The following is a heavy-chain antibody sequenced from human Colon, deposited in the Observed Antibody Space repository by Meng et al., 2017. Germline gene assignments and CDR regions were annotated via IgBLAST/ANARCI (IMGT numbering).Heavy chain of an antibody. J-gene: IGHJ4*02. CDR3: ATKAVAGIDDFDY. Sequence: VELVEAGGGVVQPGRPLRLSCAASGFTISSYTMHWVRQAPGKGLEWVAVISYDGSNKYYADSVKGRFTISRDNSKNTLYLQMNSLRDEDTAVYYCATKAVAGIDDFDYWGQGTLVTVSS. CDR1: GFTISSYT. D-gene: IGHD6-19*01. CDR2: ISYDGSNK. V-gene: IGHV3-30*01.